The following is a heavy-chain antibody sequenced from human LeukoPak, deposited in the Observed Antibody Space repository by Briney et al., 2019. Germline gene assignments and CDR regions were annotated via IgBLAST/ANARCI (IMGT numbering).Heavy chain of an antibody. D-gene: IGHD2-2*01. J-gene: IGHJ4*02. CDR1: GFTFSRYS. CDR3: ATDPGYCRSTSCRDFDY. Sequence: PGGSLRLSCAASGFTFSRYSMNWVRQAPGKGLEWASHISSSSSTIYYADSVKGRFTISRDNAKNSLYLQMNSLRAEDTAVYYCATDPGYCRSTSCRDFDYWGQGTLVTVSS. V-gene: IGHV3-48*01. CDR2: ISSSSSTI.